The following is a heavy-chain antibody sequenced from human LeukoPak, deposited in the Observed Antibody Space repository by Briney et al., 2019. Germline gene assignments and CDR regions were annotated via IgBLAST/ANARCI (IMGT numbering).Heavy chain of an antibody. CDR2: INPSGGGT. CDR3: ARDRAGYCSSTSCFEADY. J-gene: IGHJ4*02. D-gene: IGHD2-2*03. CDR1: GYTFTSYY. Sequence: ASVKVSCKASGYTFTSYYMHWVRQAPGQGLEWMGIINPSGGGTSYAQKFQGRVTMTRDTSTSTVYMELSSLRSEDTAVYYYARDRAGYCSSTSCFEADYWGQGTLVTVSS. V-gene: IGHV1-46*01.